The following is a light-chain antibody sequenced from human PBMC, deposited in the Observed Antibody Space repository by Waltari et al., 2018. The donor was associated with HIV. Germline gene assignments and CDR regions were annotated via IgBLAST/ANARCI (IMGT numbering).Light chain of an antibody. J-gene: IGLJ2*01. CDR2: QEN. CDR3: QSYGSNNHVL. Sequence: NFMLTQPHSVSESPGKTVTIYCTRSSGSFARNYVQWYQQRPGSSPTTVLYQENQRPSGVPDRVSGCIDSSSNSASLTSSGLKTEDEADYYCQSYGSNNHVLFGGGTKLTV. CDR1: SGSFARNY. V-gene: IGLV6-57*01.